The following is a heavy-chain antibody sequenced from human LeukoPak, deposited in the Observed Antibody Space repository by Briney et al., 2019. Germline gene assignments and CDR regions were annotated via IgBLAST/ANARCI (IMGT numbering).Heavy chain of an antibody. CDR1: GYIFSRYN. Sequence: ASVKVSCKPSGYIFSRYNIHWVRQATGQGLEWMGWMNPNSGNTGYAQKFQGRVTMTRNTSISTAYMELSSLRSEDTAVYYCARGGLSSWYYFDYWGQGTLVTVSS. D-gene: IGHD6-13*01. CDR2: MNPNSGNT. CDR3: ARGGLSSWYYFDY. J-gene: IGHJ4*02. V-gene: IGHV1-8*01.